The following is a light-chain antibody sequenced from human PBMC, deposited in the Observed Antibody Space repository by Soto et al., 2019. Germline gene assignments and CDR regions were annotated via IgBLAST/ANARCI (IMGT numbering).Light chain of an antibody. CDR1: QNLSNSY. J-gene: IGKJ1*01. V-gene: IGKV3-20*01. CDR2: SVS. CDR3: QHYGISRT. Sequence: EIVLTQSPGTLSLSPGEGATLTCRASQNLSNSYLVWYQQKSGQAPRLLIYSVSSRATGIPDRFSGGGSGTDFTLTISRLEPEDFAVYYCQHYGISRTFGQGTKVEFK.